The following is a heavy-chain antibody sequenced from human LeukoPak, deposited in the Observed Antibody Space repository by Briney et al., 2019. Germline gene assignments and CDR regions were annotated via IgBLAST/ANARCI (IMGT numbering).Heavy chain of an antibody. J-gene: IGHJ5*02. CDR1: GGSISSYY. V-gene: IGHV4-4*07. CDR3: AREWFTGYSSGWYGVWFDP. D-gene: IGHD6-19*01. CDR2: IYTSGST. Sequence: SETLSLTCTVSGGSISSYYWSWIRQPAGKGLEWIGRIYTSGSTNYNPSLKSRVTMSVDTSKNQFSLKLSSVTAADTAVYYCAREWFTGYSSGWYGVWFDPWGQGTLVTVSS.